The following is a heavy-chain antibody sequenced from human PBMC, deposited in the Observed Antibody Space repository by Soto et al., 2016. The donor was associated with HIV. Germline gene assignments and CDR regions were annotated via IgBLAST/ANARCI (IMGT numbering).Heavy chain of an antibody. CDR3: AKNLPIVVALVVDPSAFDS. V-gene: IGHV3-23*01. D-gene: IGHD2-15*01. CDR2: ISGSDGTT. J-gene: IGHJ4*02. Sequence: EVQLLESGGGLVQPGGSLRLSCAASGFTFRTYGMSWVRQAPGKGLEWVSGISGSDGTTYYADSVKGRFTISRDNSKNTLYLQMNSLRAEDTAVYYCAKNLPIVVALVVDPSAFDSWGQGTLVTVSS. CDR1: GFTFRTYG.